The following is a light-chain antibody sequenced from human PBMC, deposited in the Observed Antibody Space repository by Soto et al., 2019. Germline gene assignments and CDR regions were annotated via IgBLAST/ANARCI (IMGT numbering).Light chain of an antibody. J-gene: IGLJ2*01. CDR2: DVS. CDR3: SSYTSSSALVV. Sequence: QSALTQPASVSGSPGQSITISCTGTSSDVGGYNYVSWYQQHPGKAPKLMIYDVSNRPSWVSNRFSGSKSGNTASLTISGLQAEDEADYYCSSYTSSSALVVFGGGTQLTVL. CDR1: SSDVGGYNY. V-gene: IGLV2-14*01.